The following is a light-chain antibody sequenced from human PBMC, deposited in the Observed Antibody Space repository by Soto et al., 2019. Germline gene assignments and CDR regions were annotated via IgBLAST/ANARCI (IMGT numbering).Light chain of an antibody. CDR3: MQGTHRPIT. Sequence: DVVMTQSPLSLPVTLGQSASMSCRSSQSLLYSDGSTFLNWFHQRPGQSPRRLIYKVSQRDSGVPERFSGSGSGTDFTLKISRVEAEDVGVYYCMQGTHRPITLGGATKLXI. CDR1: QSLLYSDGSTF. CDR2: KVS. J-gene: IGKJ4*01. V-gene: IGKV2-30*01.